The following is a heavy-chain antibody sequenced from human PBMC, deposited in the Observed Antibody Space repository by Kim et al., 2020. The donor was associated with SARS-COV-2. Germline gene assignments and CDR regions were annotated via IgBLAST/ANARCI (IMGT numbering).Heavy chain of an antibody. CDR2: IYYSGST. J-gene: IGHJ5*02. CDR3: ARGIKRGATMVRGTYNWFDP. Sequence: SETLSLTCTVSGGSISSYYWSWIRQPPGKGLEWIGYIYYSGSTNYNPSLKSRVTISVDTSKNQFSLKLSSVTAADTAVYYCARGIKRGATMVRGTYNWFDPWGQGTLVTVST. V-gene: IGHV4-59*01. CDR1: GGSISSYY. D-gene: IGHD3-10*01.